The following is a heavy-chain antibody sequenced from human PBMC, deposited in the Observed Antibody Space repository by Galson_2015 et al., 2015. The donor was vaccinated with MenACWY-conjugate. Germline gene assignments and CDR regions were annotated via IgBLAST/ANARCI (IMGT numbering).Heavy chain of an antibody. J-gene: IGHJ4*02. D-gene: IGHD5-18*01. V-gene: IGHV3-23*01. CDR3: AKDRWDTYMNYYFDS. CDR1: GFTFTNYA. Sequence: SLRLSCAASGFTFTNYAASWVRQAPGKGLEWVSGISGSGERTHYADSEKGRFTISRDNSKNTLHLQMNSLRAEDTAVYYCAKDRWDTYMNYYFDSWGQGTLVTVSS. CDR2: ISGSGERT.